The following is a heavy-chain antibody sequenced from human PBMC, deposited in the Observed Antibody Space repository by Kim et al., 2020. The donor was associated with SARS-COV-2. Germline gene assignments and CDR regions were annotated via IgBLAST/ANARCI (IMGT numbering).Heavy chain of an antibody. D-gene: IGHD2-21*02. V-gene: IGHV1-2*02. J-gene: IGHJ4*02. CDR3: ARAQTAILQDFDY. Sequence: YAQKFQGRVTRTRDTSISTAYMELSRLRSDDTAVYYCARAQTAILQDFDYWGQGTLVTVSS.